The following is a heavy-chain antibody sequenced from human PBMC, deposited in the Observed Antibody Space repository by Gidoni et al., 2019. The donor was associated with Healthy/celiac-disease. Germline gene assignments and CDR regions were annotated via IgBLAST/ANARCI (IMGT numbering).Heavy chain of an antibody. CDR2: ISWNSGSI. CDR3: AKAPGPLEMATILDY. Sequence: EVQLVESGGGLVQPGRSLRLSCAAAGFTFYDYAMHWVRQTPGKGLEWVSGISWNSGSIGYADSVKGRFTISRDNAKNSLYLQMNSLRAEDTALYYCAKAPGPLEMATILDYWGQGTLVTVSS. D-gene: IGHD5-12*01. J-gene: IGHJ4*02. CDR1: GFTFYDYA. V-gene: IGHV3-9*01.